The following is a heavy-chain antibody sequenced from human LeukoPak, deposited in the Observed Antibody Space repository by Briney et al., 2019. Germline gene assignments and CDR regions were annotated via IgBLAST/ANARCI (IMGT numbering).Heavy chain of an antibody. CDR3: AKDGCSSTNCWTSFDY. D-gene: IGHD2-2*01. Sequence: PGGSLRLSCAASGFTFSSYAMSWVRQAPGKGLEWVSAISGSGGSTYYADSVKGRFTISRDNSKNTLYLQMNSLRAEDTAVYYCAKDGCSSTNCWTSFDYWGQGTLVTVSS. CDR1: GFTFSSYA. V-gene: IGHV3-23*01. J-gene: IGHJ4*02. CDR2: ISGSGGST.